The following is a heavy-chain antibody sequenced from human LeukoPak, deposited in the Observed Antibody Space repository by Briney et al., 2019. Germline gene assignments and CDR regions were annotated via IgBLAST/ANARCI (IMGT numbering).Heavy chain of an antibody. Sequence: GGSLRLSCAASGFTFSSYAMSWVRQAPGKGLEWVSVISGSGGSTYNADSVKGRFTISRDNSKNTLYLQMNSLRAEDTAVYYCAKDLSGIVGGSSSYFYGMDVWGQGTTVTVSS. V-gene: IGHV3-23*01. D-gene: IGHD1-26*01. J-gene: IGHJ6*02. CDR3: AKDLSGIVGGSSSYFYGMDV. CDR2: ISGSGGST. CDR1: GFTFSSYA.